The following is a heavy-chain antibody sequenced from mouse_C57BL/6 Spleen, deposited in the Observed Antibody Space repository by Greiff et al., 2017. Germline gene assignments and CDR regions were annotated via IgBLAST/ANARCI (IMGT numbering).Heavy chain of an antibody. V-gene: IGHV1-54*01. D-gene: IGHD2-3*01. J-gene: IGHJ4*01. CDR3: AGSDDGYYVAMDY. CDR2: INPGSGGT. CDR1: GYAFTNYL. Sequence: QVQLQQSGAELVRPGTSVKVSCKASGYAFTNYLIEWVKQRPGQGLEWIGVINPGSGGTNYNEKFKGKATLTADKSSSTAYMQLSSLPSEDSAVYFCAGSDDGYYVAMDYWGQGASVTVSS.